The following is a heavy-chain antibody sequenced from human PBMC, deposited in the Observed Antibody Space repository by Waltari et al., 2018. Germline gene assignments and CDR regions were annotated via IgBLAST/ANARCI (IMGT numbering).Heavy chain of an antibody. CDR2: IWYDGSNK. CDR1: GFTFSSYG. D-gene: IGHD6-6*01. V-gene: IGHV3-33*06. J-gene: IGHJ4*02. Sequence: QVQLVKSGGGVVQPGRSLRLSCAASGFTFSSYGMHWVRQAQGKGLEWVAVIWYDGSNKYYADSVKGRFTISRDNSKNTLYLQMNSLRAEDTAVYYCAKDREYSSSEVVYWGQGTLVTVSS. CDR3: AKDREYSSSEVVY.